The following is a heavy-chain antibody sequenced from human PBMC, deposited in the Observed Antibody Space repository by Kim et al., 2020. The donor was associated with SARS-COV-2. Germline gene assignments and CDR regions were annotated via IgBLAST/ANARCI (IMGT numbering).Heavy chain of an antibody. D-gene: IGHD4-17*01. CDR3: ARISYGGDYTRGFRSEFDY. J-gene: IGHJ4*02. V-gene: IGHV1-18*04. Sequence: ASVKVSCKASGYTFTSYGISWVRQAPGQGLEWMGWISAYNGNTNYAQKLQGRVTMTTDTSTSTAYMELRSLRSDDTAVYYCARISYGGDYTRGFRSEFDYWGQGTLVTVSS. CDR1: GYTFTSYG. CDR2: ISAYNGNT.